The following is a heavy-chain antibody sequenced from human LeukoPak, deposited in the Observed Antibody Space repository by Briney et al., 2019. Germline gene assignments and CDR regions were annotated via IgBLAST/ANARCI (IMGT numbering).Heavy chain of an antibody. J-gene: IGHJ4*02. CDR2: IYYSGST. CDR3: ARFIRGDSSSRRRAFDY. Sequence: SETLSLTCTVSGGSISSYYWSWIRQPPGKGLEWIGYIYYSGSTNYNPSLKSRVTISVDTSKNQFSLKLSSVTAADTAVYYCARFIRGDSSSRRRAFDYWGQGTLVTVSS. CDR1: GGSISSYY. V-gene: IGHV4-59*01. D-gene: IGHD6-6*01.